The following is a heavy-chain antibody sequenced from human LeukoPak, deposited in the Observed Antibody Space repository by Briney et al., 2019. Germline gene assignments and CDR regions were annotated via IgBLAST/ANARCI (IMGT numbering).Heavy chain of an antibody. CDR2: ISGSGGST. CDR3: AKADSSGWPTGFDY. CDR1: GFSFSSYA. Sequence: GGSLRLSCAASGFSFSSYAMSWVRQAPGKGLEWVSGISGSGGSTYYADSVKGRFTISRDNSKNALYLQMDSLRAEDTAVYYCAKADSSGWPTGFDYWGQGTLVTVSS. V-gene: IGHV3-23*01. J-gene: IGHJ4*02. D-gene: IGHD6-19*01.